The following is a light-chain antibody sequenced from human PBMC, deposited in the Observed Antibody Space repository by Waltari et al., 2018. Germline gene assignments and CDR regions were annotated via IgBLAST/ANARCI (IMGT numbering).Light chain of an antibody. Sequence: QSVLTQPPSASGTPGQRVTISCSGSSSNIGDNYVFWYQQFPGTAPKLLMYRNDPRPCGVPDRFSGSKSGTSASLAISGLRSEDEADYYCAAWDDSLTGFVAFGGGTKLTVL. CDR2: RND. J-gene: IGLJ2*01. CDR1: SSNIGDNY. V-gene: IGLV1-47*01. CDR3: AAWDDSLTGFVA.